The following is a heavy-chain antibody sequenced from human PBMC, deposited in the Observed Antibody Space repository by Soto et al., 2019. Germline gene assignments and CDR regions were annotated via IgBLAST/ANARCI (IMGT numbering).Heavy chain of an antibody. CDR2: ISGSGGST. Sequence: GGSLRLSCAASGFTFSSYAMSWVRQAPGKGLEWVSAISGSGGSTYYADSVKGRFTISRDNSKNTLYLQMNSLRAEDTAVYYCAKGSTGYGSGSYYNSGYYYYYMDVWGKGTTVTVSS. V-gene: IGHV3-23*01. D-gene: IGHD3-10*01. CDR3: AKGSTGYGSGSYYNSGYYYYYMDV. CDR1: GFTFSSYA. J-gene: IGHJ6*03.